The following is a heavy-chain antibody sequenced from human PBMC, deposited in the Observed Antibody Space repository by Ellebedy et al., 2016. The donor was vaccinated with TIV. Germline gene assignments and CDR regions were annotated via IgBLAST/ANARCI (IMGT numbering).Heavy chain of an antibody. CDR3: AREKVGVLWFRESTNWFDP. CDR1: GGSISSYY. V-gene: IGHV4-4*07. J-gene: IGHJ5*02. D-gene: IGHD3-10*01. CDR2: IYTSGST. Sequence: GSLRLSXTVSGGSISSYYWSWIRQPAGKGLEWIGRIYTSGSTNYNPSLKSRVTMSVDTSKNQFSLKLSSVTAADTAVYYCAREKVGVLWFRESTNWFDPWGQGTLVTVSS.